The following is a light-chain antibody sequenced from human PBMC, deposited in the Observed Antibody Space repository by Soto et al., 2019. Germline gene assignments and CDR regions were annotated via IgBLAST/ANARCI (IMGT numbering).Light chain of an antibody. CDR3: QLEDT. V-gene: IGKV3-20*01. CDR1: QSVSGNY. J-gene: IGKJ2*01. CDR2: GAS. Sequence: EIVLTQSPGTLSSPAGERATLSCRASQSVSGNYLARYQQKPGQAPRLLIYGASSRATGIPDTFSGSGSGTDFALTISRLEAEDFGVFYCQLEDTCGQGTKLEIK.